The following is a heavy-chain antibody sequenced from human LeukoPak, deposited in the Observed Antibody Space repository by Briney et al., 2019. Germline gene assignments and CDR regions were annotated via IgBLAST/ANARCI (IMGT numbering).Heavy chain of an antibody. Sequence: PSETLSLTCTVSGGSISSFYGSWIRQPPGGGLEGIAYIYYSGSTNYNLCVESRVTISVDTSKNQFSLKLSSVTAADTAVYYCARGHCSGGDCYYYNYGMDVWGQGTTVTVSS. CDR3: ARGHCSGGDCYYYNYGMDV. V-gene: IGHV4-59*01. CDR2: IYYSGST. J-gene: IGHJ6*02. CDR1: GGSISSFY. D-gene: IGHD2-15*01.